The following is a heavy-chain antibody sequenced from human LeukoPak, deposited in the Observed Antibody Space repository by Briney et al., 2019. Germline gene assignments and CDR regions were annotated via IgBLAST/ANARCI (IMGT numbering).Heavy chain of an antibody. CDR2: TIPFFGTA. CDR3: AKARYCSGGSCFPQLTPDY. D-gene: IGHD2-15*01. J-gene: IGHJ4*02. CDR1: GYILSSYN. Sequence: ASVKVSCKASGYILSSYNMHWVRQAPGQGLEWMGGTIPFFGTANYAQKFQGRVTITADESTSTAYMELSSLRSEDTAVYYCAKARYCSGGSCFPQLTPDYWGQGTLVTVSS. V-gene: IGHV1-69*13.